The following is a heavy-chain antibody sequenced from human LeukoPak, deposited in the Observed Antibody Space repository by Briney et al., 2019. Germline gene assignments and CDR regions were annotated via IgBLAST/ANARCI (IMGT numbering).Heavy chain of an antibody. Sequence: SETLSLTCTVSGGSISTDYYYWSWIRHPPGEGVEGIGRVYTSGDTNYNPSLKRRVTMSVDTSKNQFSLELGSVSAADTAVYYCARARYNWNHVDYWGQGTLVTVTS. CDR1: GGSISTDYYY. D-gene: IGHD1-14*01. CDR2: VYTSGDT. V-gene: IGHV4-61*02. CDR3: ARARYNWNHVDY. J-gene: IGHJ4*02.